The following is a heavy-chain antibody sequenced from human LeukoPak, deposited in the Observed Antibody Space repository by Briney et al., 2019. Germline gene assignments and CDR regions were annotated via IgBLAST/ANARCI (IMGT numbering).Heavy chain of an antibody. J-gene: IGHJ4*02. Sequence: SSVKVSCKASGYAFTDFYIHWVRQAPGQGLEWMGWINPNSGGTTYAQKFQGRVTMTTDTSISTAYLELNGLRSDDTAVYYCARDLDYGSGSFSNWGQGAIVTVSS. V-gene: IGHV1-2*02. CDR2: INPNSGGT. CDR3: ARDLDYGSGSFSN. D-gene: IGHD3-10*01. CDR1: GYAFTDFY.